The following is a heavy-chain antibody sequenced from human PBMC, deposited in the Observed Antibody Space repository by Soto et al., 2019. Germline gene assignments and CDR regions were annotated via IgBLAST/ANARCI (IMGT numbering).Heavy chain of an antibody. Sequence: PGGSLRLSCAASGFTFSSYAMHWVRQAPGKGLEWVAVISYDGSNKYYADSVKGRFTISRDNSKNTLYLQMNSLRAEDTAVYYCARGNHGGNNGLGYWGQGTLVTVS. CDR3: ARGNHGGNNGLGY. CDR1: GFTFSSYA. CDR2: ISYDGSNK. D-gene: IGHD2-15*01. V-gene: IGHV3-30-3*01. J-gene: IGHJ4*02.